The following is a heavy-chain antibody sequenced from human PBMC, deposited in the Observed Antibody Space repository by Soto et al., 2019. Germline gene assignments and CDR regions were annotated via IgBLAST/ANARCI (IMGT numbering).Heavy chain of an antibody. Sequence: SETLSLTCAVYGGSFSGYYWSWIRQPPGKGLEWIGEINHSGSTNYNPSLKSRVTISVDTSKNQFSLKLSSVTAADTAVYYCARFPLIAAAGTRSYYYYGMDVWGQGTTVTVSS. CDR1: GGSFSGYY. J-gene: IGHJ6*02. CDR3: ARFPLIAAAGTRSYYYYGMDV. CDR2: INHSGST. D-gene: IGHD6-13*01. V-gene: IGHV4-34*01.